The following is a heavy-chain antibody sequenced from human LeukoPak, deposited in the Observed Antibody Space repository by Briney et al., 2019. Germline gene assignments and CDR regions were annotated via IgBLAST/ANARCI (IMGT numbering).Heavy chain of an antibody. Sequence: GGSLRLSCAASGFTFSSYGMHWVRQAPGKGLEWVAVIWYDGSNKYYADSVKGRFTISRDNSKNTLYLQMNSLRAEDTAVYYCARGDKGYDSSGYYYGYFDYWGQGTLVTVSS. CDR2: IWYDGSNK. CDR3: ARGDKGYDSSGYYYGYFDY. J-gene: IGHJ4*02. D-gene: IGHD3-22*01. V-gene: IGHV3-30*19. CDR1: GFTFSSYG.